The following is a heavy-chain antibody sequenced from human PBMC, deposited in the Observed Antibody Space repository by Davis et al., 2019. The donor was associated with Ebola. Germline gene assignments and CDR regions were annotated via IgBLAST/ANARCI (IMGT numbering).Heavy chain of an antibody. J-gene: IGHJ4*02. D-gene: IGHD2-15*01. CDR3: AKADCSGGSCYGIDY. CDR2: ISGSGGST. Sequence: GESLKISCAASGFTFSSYAMSWVRQDPGTGLEWVSAISGSGGSTFYADSVKCRFTISRDNSKNTLYLQMNSLRAEDTAVYYCAKADCSGGSCYGIDYWGQGTLVTVSS. V-gene: IGHV3-23*01. CDR1: GFTFSSYA.